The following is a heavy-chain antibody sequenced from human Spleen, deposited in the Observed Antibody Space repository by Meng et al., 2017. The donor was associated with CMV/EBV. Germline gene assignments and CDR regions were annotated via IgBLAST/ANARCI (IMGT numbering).Heavy chain of an antibody. V-gene: IGHV1-8*01. Sequence: SGYTFTSYDINWVRQATGQGLEWMGWMNPDSGNTGYAQKFQGRVTMTRNTSISTAYMELSSLRSEDTAVYYCARGQYSSSWYDFDYWGQGTLVTVSS. J-gene: IGHJ4*02. CDR3: ARGQYSSSWYDFDY. CDR1: GYTFTSYD. CDR2: MNPDSGNT. D-gene: IGHD6-13*01.